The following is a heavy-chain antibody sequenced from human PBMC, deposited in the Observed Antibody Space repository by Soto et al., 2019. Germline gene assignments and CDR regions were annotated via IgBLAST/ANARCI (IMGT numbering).Heavy chain of an antibody. J-gene: IGHJ2*01. Sequence: EVQLLESGGGLVQPGGSLRLSCAACGFTFSSSGMGWVRQAPGKGLEWVSGMSGTGGSPNYADSVKGRFSISRDNSKNTLYLQMNSLRAEDAALYYCVKDRGGYGYNIYWYFDLWGRGTLVTVSS. V-gene: IGHV3-23*01. CDR1: GFTFSSSG. CDR2: MSGTGGSP. CDR3: VKDRGGYGYNIYWYFDL. D-gene: IGHD5-12*01.